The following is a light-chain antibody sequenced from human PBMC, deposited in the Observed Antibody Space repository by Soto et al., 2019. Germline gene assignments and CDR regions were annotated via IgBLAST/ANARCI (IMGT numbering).Light chain of an antibody. CDR2: EVT. Sequence: LTQPASVSGSPGQSITISCIGTSSDIGAYNYVSWYQQHPGKVPKLMIYEVTNRPSGLSNRFSGSKSGNTASLTISGLQAEDEAEYFCSSYSSTSTLYVFGTGTKVTVL. CDR1: SSDIGAYNY. CDR3: SSYSSTSTLYV. J-gene: IGLJ1*01. V-gene: IGLV2-14*01.